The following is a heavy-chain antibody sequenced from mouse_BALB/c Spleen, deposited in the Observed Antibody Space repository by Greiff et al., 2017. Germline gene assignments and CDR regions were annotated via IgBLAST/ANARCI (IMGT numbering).Heavy chain of an antibody. CDR2: IWGDGST. V-gene: IGHV2-6-7*01. CDR3: ARETITTVVAGDMDY. Sequence: VQRVESGPGLVAPSQSLSITCTVSGFSLTGYGVNWVRQPPGKGLEWLGMIWGDGSTDYNSALKSRLSISKDNSKSQVFLKMNSLQTDDTARYYCARETITTVVAGDMDYWGQGTSVTVSS. J-gene: IGHJ4*01. D-gene: IGHD1-1*01. CDR1: GFSLTGYG.